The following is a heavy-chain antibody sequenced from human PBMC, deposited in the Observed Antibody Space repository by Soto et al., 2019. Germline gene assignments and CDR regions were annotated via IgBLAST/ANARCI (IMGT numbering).Heavy chain of an antibody. Sequence: SETLYLTCTVSGGSVNSDSHYWSWIRQPPGKGLEWIGHMFYSGSTNYNPSLKSRVTISGDTSKNQFSLKLSSVTAADTAVDYCARLVRSLHFDYWGQGTPVTVS. J-gene: IGHJ4*02. CDR3: ARLVRSLHFDY. D-gene: IGHD2-8*02. CDR2: MFYSGST. CDR1: GGSVNSDSHY. V-gene: IGHV4-61*01.